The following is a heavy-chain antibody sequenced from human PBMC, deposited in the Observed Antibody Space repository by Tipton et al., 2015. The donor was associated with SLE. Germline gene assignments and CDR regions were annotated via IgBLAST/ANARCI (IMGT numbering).Heavy chain of an antibody. CDR3: ARGQERGSIVTPYFDY. Sequence: LRLSCTVSSGSTNDHYWSWIRQPPGKGLEWVGHVYYSGSIKYNPSLKSRVTISVDRSNNQFSLKLTSVTAADTAVYYCARGQERGSIVTPYFDYWGHGILVTVSS. V-gene: IGHV4-59*11. J-gene: IGHJ4*01. CDR1: SGSTNDHY. CDR2: VYYSGSI. D-gene: IGHD1-26*01.